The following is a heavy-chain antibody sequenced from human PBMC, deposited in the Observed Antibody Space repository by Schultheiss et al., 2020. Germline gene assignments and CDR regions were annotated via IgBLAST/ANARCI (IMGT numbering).Heavy chain of an antibody. D-gene: IGHD3-3*01. Sequence: GGSLRLSCAASGFTVSSNYMSWVRQAPGKGLEWVAVIWYDGSNKYYADSVKGRFTVSRDNSRNTVYLQMNSLRAEDTAVYYCAKYGRDDFWSGYFDYWGQGTLVTVSS. CDR1: GFTVSSNY. CDR3: AKYGRDDFWSGYFDY. V-gene: IGHV3-33*06. J-gene: IGHJ4*02. CDR2: IWYDGSNK.